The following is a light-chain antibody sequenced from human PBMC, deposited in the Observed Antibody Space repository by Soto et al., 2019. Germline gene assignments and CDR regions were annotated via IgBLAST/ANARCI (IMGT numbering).Light chain of an antibody. CDR1: SSDVGSYNY. J-gene: IGLJ2*01. CDR3: SSYGGNNNLI. CDR2: EVN. Sequence: QSALTQPPSASGSPGQSVTISCTGTSSDVGSYNYVSWYQQYPGKAPKLMIYEVNKRPSGVPGRFSASKSDNTASLTVSGLQAEDEADYYCSSYGGNNNLIFGGGTKLTVL. V-gene: IGLV2-8*01.